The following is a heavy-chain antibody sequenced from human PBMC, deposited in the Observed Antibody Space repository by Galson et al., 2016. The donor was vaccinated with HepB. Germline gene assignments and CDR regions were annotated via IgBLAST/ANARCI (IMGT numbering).Heavy chain of an antibody. D-gene: IGHD1-26*01. V-gene: IGHV4-59*08. CDR2: ICDSGST. Sequence: SETLSLTCTVSGCHVNRYCWNWIRQPPGQGLEGIGFICDSGSTAYNPSLTGRVTCSLDTSKNPFSLNLSSVTAADTAVYYCARQGGSFQFDYWGQGVLVSVSS. J-gene: IGHJ4*02. CDR3: ARQGGSFQFDY. CDR1: GCHVNRYC.